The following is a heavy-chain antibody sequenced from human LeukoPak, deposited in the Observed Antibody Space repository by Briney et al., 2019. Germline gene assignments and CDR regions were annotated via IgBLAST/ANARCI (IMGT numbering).Heavy chain of an antibody. CDR1: GYTFTSYG. J-gene: IGHJ6*03. CDR2: ISAYNGNT. V-gene: IGHV1-18*01. D-gene: IGHD3-16*01. CDR3: ARVNGRLHYYYYYMDV. Sequence: ASVKVSCKVSGYTFTSYGISWVRRAPGQGLEWMGWISAYNGNTNYAQKLQGRVTMTTDTSTSTAYMELRSLRSDDTAVYYCARVNGRLHYYYYYMDVWGKGTTVTVSS.